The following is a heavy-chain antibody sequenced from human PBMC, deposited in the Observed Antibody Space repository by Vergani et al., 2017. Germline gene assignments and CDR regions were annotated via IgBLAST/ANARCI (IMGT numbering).Heavy chain of an antibody. D-gene: IGHD4-11*01. CDR1: GGSFTSYH. V-gene: IGHV4-34*01. CDR2: IDHTGRP. Sequence: QVQLQQWGGGLLKPSETLSLTCVVNGGSFTSYHWTWIRQSPGEGLEWVGDIDHTGRPDYNPSLKSRLTMSVDNDQNQFSLTLNSVTATDTAIYFCARVNTETNGHLYYYYYMDVWGQGTAVTVS. J-gene: IGHJ6*03. CDR3: ARVNTETNGHLYYYYYMDV.